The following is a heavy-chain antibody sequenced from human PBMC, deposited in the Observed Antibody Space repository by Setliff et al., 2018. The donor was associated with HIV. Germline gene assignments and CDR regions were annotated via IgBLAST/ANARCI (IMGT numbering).Heavy chain of an antibody. CDR3: ARDLRSSHGSPNYFDY. CDR1: GFTFSDYY. D-gene: IGHD2-15*01. CDR2: ISSSGTTI. Sequence: PGGSLRLSCTASGFTFSDYYMSWIRQSPGKGLEWISYISSSGTTIYYADSVKGRFTISRDNAENSLYLEMNSLRAEETAVYYCARDLRSSHGSPNYFDYWGRGALVTVSS. V-gene: IGHV3-11*04. J-gene: IGHJ4*02.